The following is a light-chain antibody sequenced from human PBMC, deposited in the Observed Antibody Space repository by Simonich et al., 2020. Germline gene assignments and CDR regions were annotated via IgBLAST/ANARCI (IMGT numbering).Light chain of an antibody. V-gene: IGLV9-49*01. Sequence: QPVLTQPPSASASLGASVTLTCTLSSGYSNYKVDWYTQRPGKGPRFGMRVGTGGMVGAKGDGIPARFSVGGAGLKRYLTIKNSQEEDESDYHCGADHGSGSNFVLFGGGTKLTVL. J-gene: IGLJ2*01. CDR3: GADHGSGSNFVL. CDR1: SGYSNYK. CDR2: VGTGGMVG.